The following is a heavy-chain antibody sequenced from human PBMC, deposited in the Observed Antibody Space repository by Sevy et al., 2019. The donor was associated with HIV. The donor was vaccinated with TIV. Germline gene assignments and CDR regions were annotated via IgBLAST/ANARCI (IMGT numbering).Heavy chain of an antibody. V-gene: IGHV3-21*01. J-gene: IGHJ6*02. D-gene: IGHD3-10*01. CDR3: AREGGVILWFGELLNNYYYYGMDV. CDR1: GFTFSSYS. CDR2: ISSSSSYI. Sequence: GGSLRLSCAASGFTFSSYSMNWVRQAPGKGLEWVSSISSSSSYIYYADSVKGRFTISRDNAKNSLYLQMNSLRAEDTAVYYCAREGGVILWFGELLNNYYYYGMDVWGQGTTVTVSS.